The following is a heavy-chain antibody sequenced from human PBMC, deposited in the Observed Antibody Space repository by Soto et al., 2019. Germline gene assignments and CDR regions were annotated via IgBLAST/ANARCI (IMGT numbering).Heavy chain of an antibody. CDR3: ARGFSGWYFDY. J-gene: IGHJ4*02. CDR2: INPSGGGT. CDR1: GYTFTSYY. Sequence: VASVKVSCKASGYTFTSYYMNWVRQAPGQGLEWMGIINPSGGGTSCAQKFQGRVTMTRDTSTSTVYMELSSLRSEDTAVYYCARGFSGWYFDYWGQGTLVTVSS. D-gene: IGHD5-12*01. V-gene: IGHV1-46*01.